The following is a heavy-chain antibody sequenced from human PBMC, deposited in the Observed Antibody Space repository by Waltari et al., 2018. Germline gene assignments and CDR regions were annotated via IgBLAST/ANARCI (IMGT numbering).Heavy chain of an antibody. Sequence: EVQLLESGGGLVQPGGSLRLSCAASGSTFSSYAMSWVRQAPGKGLEWVSAISGSGGNTYYADSVKGRFTSARDNSKNTLYLQMNSLRAEDTAVYYCTKRAESNGWTGWIFDYWGQGTLVTVSS. J-gene: IGHJ4*02. CDR1: GSTFSSYA. CDR2: ISGSGGNT. CDR3: TKRAESNGWTGWIFDY. D-gene: IGHD6-19*01. V-gene: IGHV3-23*01.